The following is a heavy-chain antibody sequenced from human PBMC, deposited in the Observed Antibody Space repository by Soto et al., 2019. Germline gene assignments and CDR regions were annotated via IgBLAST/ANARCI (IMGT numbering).Heavy chain of an antibody. J-gene: IGHJ6*03. D-gene: IGHD2-15*01. CDR3: ARHRYCGGGSCYWDYYYMDV. V-gene: IGHV4-59*08. Sequence: PKETLSLTSTVSGGYISSYYWSWIRQPPGKGLEWIGFIYYSGSTNYNPSLKSRVTISVDTSKNQFSLKLTSVTAADTAVYYCARHRYCGGGSCYWDYYYMDVWGKGTTVTVSS. CDR1: GGYISSYY. CDR2: IYYSGST.